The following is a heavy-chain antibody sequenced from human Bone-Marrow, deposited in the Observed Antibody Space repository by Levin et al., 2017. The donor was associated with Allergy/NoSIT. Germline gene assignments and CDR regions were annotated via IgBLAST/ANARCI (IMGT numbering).Heavy chain of an antibody. J-gene: IGHJ5*02. D-gene: IGHD2-15*01. V-gene: IGHV4-39*01. CDR2: ISHTGTT. Sequence: SETLSLTCSVSGDSFSSDGSYWGWIRQPPGKGLEWIGTISHTGTTYSNASLKSRVKISVDTAKKEFSLNLSSLTAADTAVYYCARHLGIMVVPTTRGYFDPWGQGKLVTVSS. CDR1: GDSFSSDGSY. CDR3: ARHLGIMVVPTTRGYFDP.